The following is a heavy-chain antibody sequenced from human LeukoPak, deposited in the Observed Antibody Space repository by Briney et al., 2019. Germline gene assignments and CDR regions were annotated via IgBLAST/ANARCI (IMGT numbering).Heavy chain of an antibody. J-gene: IGHJ4*02. D-gene: IGHD6-13*01. CDR1: GYTFSSYA. CDR2: INTNTGNP. CDR3: ARLGIAAAGSCFDY. V-gene: IGHV7-4-1*02. Sequence: ASVKVSCKASGYTFSSYAMNWVRQAPGQGLEWMGWINTNTGNPTYAQGFTGRFVFSLDTSVSTAYLQVSSLKAEDTAVYYCARLGIAAAGSCFDYWGQGTLVTVSS.